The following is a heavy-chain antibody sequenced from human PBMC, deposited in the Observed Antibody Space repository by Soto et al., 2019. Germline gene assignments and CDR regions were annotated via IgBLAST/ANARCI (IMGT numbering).Heavy chain of an antibody. CDR1: GGSISSYY. V-gene: IGHV4-59*01. CDR2: LYNTGST. CDR3: ARDLCGYCGGHCDPLDF. J-gene: IGHJ6*02. Sequence: QVRLQESGPGLVKPSETLSLTCTVSGGSISSYYWSWIRQPPGKGLEWIGDLYNTGSTIYNPSLKSRVTMSVDTSKNRICLKRNSVTAADTAVYYGARDLCGYCGGHCDPLDFWGQGTTVTVSS. D-gene: IGHD2-21*02.